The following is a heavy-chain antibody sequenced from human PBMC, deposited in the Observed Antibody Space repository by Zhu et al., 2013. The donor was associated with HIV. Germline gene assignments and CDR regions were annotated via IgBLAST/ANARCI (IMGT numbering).Heavy chain of an antibody. CDR1: GGSISSSNW. J-gene: IGHJ3*02. CDR3: AWGRSSGYSVLNRAFDI. CDR2: IYHSGST. D-gene: IGHD3-22*01. Sequence: QVRLQESGPGLVKPSGTLSLTCAVSGGSISSSNWWSWVRQPPGKGLEWIGEIYHSGSTNYNPSLKSRVTISVDKSKNQFSLKLSSVTAADTAVYYCAWGRSSGYSVLNRAFDIWGQGQWSPSLQ. V-gene: IGHV4-4*02.